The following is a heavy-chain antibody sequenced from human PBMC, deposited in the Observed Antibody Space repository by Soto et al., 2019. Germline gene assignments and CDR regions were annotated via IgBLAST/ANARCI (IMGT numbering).Heavy chain of an antibody. V-gene: IGHV1-18*01. CDR3: AXDRXXYALDY. CDR2: ISANNGNT. Sequence: QVQLVQSGAEVKKPGASVKVSCKASGYTFTSYGISWVRQAPGQGLEWMGWISANNGNTNYAQKLQGRVTMTTDTXXXXXXXXXXXXXXXXXXXXXCAXDRXXYALDYWGQGTLVTVSS. CDR1: GYTFTSYG. J-gene: IGHJ4*02.